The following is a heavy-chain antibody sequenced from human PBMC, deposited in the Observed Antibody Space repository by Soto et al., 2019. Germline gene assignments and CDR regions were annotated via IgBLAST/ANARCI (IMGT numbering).Heavy chain of an antibody. V-gene: IGHV3-30*03. Sequence: QVQLEESGGGVVQPGRSLRLSCAVSGFTVSSSGMHWVRQAPGKGLEWVAVISRDGRTTFYADSVKGRFTISKDNSRNTLFLEMNSLRDDDMAVYYCTGEVASGYWGQGTLVTVSS. CDR1: GFTVSSSG. CDR3: TGEVASGY. D-gene: IGHD2-8*02. J-gene: IGHJ4*02. CDR2: ISRDGRTT.